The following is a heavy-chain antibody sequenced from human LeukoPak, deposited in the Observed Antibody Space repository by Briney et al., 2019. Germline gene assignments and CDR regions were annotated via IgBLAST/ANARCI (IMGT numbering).Heavy chain of an antibody. J-gene: IGHJ4*02. D-gene: IGHD2-8*01. CDR3: VREASYCTNGVCYFRFDY. V-gene: IGHV1-46*01. Sequence: ASVKVSCKASGYTFTSYYIHWVRQAPGQGLEWMGIINPSGGSTSYAQKFQGRVTMTRDTSTSTVYMELSSLRSEDTAVYYCVREASYCTNGVCYFRFDYWGQGTLVTVSS. CDR2: INPSGGST. CDR1: GYTFTSYY.